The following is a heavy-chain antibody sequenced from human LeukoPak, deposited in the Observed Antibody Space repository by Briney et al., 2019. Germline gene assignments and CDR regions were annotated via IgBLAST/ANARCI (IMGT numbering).Heavy chain of an antibody. CDR1: GFTFSSYG. CDR3: AKDISSAYCGGDCYSGFDP. J-gene: IGHJ5*02. Sequence: PGGSLRLSCAASGFTFSSYGMHWVRQAPGKGLEWVAVISYDGSNKYYADSVKGRFTISRDNAKNSLYLQMNSLRAEDTALYYCAKDISSAYCGGDCYSGFDPWGQGTLVTVSS. D-gene: IGHD2-21*02. CDR2: ISYDGSNK. V-gene: IGHV3-30*18.